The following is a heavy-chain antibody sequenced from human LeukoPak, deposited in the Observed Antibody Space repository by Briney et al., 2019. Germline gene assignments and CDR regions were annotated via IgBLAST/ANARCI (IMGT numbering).Heavy chain of an antibody. V-gene: IGHV3-23*01. J-gene: IGHJ4*02. CDR3: ARGSSSWYYFDY. CDR1: GFTFSSHG. CDR2: ISGSGDYT. D-gene: IGHD6-13*01. Sequence: GGTLRLSCAASGFTFSSHGMSWVRQAPGKGLEWVSTISGSGDYTYYADSVKGRFTISRDNSKNTLYLQMNSLRVEDTAVYYCARGSSSWYYFDYWGQGTLVTVSS.